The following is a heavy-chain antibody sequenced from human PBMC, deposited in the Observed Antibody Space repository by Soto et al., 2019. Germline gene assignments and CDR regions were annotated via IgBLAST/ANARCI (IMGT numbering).Heavy chain of an antibody. CDR3: ARDERLRMATPRGDDAFDV. CDR1: GYTFTGYY. CDR2: INPDSGGT. V-gene: IGHV1-2*04. J-gene: IGHJ3*01. D-gene: IGHD4-17*01. Sequence: ASVKVSCKASGYTFTGYYMHWVRQAPGQGLEWMGWINPDSGGTNYAQKFQGWVTMTRDTSISTAYMELSRLRSDDTAVYYCARDERLRMATPRGDDAFDVGGQGTMVTVTS.